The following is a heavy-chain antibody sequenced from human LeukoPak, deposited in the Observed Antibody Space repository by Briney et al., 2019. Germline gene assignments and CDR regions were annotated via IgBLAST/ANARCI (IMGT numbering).Heavy chain of an antibody. Sequence: AGGSLRLSCAASGFTFSSYAMSWVRQAPGKGLEWIGSIYYSGSTYYNPSLKSRVTISVDTSKNQFSLKLSSVTAADTAVYYCASAPGRVVYWGQGTLVTVSS. CDR2: IYYSGST. J-gene: IGHJ4*02. V-gene: IGHV4-39*01. CDR3: ASAPGRVVY. D-gene: IGHD2-15*01. CDR1: GFTFSSYA.